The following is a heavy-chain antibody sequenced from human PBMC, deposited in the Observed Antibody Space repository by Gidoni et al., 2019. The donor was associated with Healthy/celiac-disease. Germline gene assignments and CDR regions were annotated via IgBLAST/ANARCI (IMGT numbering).Heavy chain of an antibody. Sequence: VQLVESGGGLVQPGGSLRLSCGASGFPFSSYIMNWVRQDPGKGLEWVSYISSISSTIYYADSWTGRFTISRDNSKNSLYLQMNSLRDEDTAVYYCAVRGGWFGPLDYWGQGTLVTVSS. CDR3: AVRGGWFGPLDY. D-gene: IGHD3-10*01. CDR1: GFPFSSYI. J-gene: IGHJ4*02. V-gene: IGHV3-48*02. CDR2: ISSISSTI.